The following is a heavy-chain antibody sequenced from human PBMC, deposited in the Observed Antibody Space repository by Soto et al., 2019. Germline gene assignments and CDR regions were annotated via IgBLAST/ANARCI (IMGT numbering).Heavy chain of an antibody. D-gene: IGHD6-19*01. J-gene: IGHJ4*02. CDR1: GGTFSSYA. V-gene: IGHV1-69*01. Sequence: QVQLVQSGAEVKKPGSSVKVSCKASGGTFSSYAISWVRQAPGQGLEWMGGIIPIFGTANSAQTFQGRVTITAEESTSTDYMELSSLRSEDTAVYSCARTQTNSSGWYRYYWGQVTLVTVSS. CDR2: IIPIFGTA. CDR3: ARTQTNSSGWYRYY.